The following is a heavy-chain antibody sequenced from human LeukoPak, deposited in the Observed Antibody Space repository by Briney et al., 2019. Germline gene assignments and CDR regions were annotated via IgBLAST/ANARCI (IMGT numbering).Heavy chain of an antibody. D-gene: IGHD1-26*01. CDR2: IKSKSYVGTT. J-gene: IGHJ4*02. Sequence: GGSLRLSCAASGFTFSNAWMSWVRQAPGKGLEWVGRIKSKSYVGTTDYAAPVNGRFTISRDASKNTLYLQMNSLKTEYTAVYYCTTPEASYYAPALKRFDYWGQGTLVTVSS. CDR3: TTPEASYYAPALKRFDY. V-gene: IGHV3-15*01. CDR1: GFTFSNAW.